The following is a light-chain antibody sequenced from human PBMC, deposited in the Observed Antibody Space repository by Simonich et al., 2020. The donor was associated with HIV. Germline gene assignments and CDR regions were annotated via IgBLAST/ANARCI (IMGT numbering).Light chain of an antibody. CDR2: AAS. J-gene: IGKJ2*01. Sequence: DIQMTQSPSSLSASVGDRVTITCQASQDISNSLNWYQQKPGKAPKLLIYAASSLQSGVPSRFRGSGSGTDFTLTISRLQPEDFATYFCQQSYITSYTFGPGTKLEIK. CDR1: QDISNS. V-gene: IGKV1-39*01. CDR3: QQSYITSYT.